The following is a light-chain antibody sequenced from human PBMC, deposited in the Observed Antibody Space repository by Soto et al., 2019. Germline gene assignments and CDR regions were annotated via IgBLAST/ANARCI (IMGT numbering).Light chain of an antibody. Sequence: QSVLTQPASVSGSPGQSITISCSGTSSDVGRYNYVSWYQQHPGTAPKLMIYEVSNRPSGVSNRFSGSKSGDTASLTISGLQAEDEADYYCGSYTSTFTYVFGAGTKLTVL. CDR3: GSYTSTFTYV. V-gene: IGLV2-14*01. CDR1: SSDVGRYNY. CDR2: EVS. J-gene: IGLJ1*01.